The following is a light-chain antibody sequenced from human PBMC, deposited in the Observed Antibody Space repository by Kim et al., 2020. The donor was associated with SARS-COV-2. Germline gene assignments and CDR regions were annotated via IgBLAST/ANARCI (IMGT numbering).Light chain of an antibody. CDR1: SLRSYY. V-gene: IGLV3-19*01. J-gene: IGLJ3*02. Sequence: ALGQTVRFTCQGDSLRSYYATWYQQRPGQAPTLVLYGKYDRPSGIPDRFSGSASGNTASLTITGAQAEDEGDYYCSSRDTTGDHVVFGGGTQLTVL. CDR3: SSRDTTGDHVV. CDR2: GKY.